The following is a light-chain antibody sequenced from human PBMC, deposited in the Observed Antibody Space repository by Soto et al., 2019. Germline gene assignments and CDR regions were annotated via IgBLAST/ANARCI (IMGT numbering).Light chain of an antibody. J-gene: IGLJ1*01. CDR1: SSDVGGFTA. CDR3: SSYAGSYSYA. CDR2: NVN. V-gene: IGLV2-11*01. Sequence: QSVLTQPRSVSGSPGQSVTISCTGTSSDVGGFTAFSCYQPPRATAPHLMIYNVNKPPAGVAGRFSCYKSGTSAPLTISGLQAEDEADYYGSSYAGSYSYAFATGTKVTVL.